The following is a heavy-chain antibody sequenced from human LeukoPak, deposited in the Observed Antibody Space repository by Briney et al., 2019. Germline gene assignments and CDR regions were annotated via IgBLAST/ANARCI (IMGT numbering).Heavy chain of an antibody. D-gene: IGHD1-26*01. CDR2: ISSSSTSI. Sequence: GGSLRLSCVASGFPFSFYSMNWVRQAPGEGLEWVSSISSSSTSIDYADAVKGRFTISRDNAKNSLFLQMNSLRAEDTAVYFCARKVVGATTPYHAFDMWGQGTKVTASP. CDR3: ARKVVGATTPYHAFDM. CDR1: GFPFSFYS. V-gene: IGHV3-21*01. J-gene: IGHJ3*02.